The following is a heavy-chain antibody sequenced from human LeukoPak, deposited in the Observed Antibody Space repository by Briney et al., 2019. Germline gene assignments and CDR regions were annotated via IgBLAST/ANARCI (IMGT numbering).Heavy chain of an antibody. CDR2: IWYDGSNK. J-gene: IGHJ6*02. Sequence: GRSLRLSCAASGFTFSSYGMHWVRQAPGKGLEWVAVIWYDGSNKCYADSVKGRFTISRDNSKNTLYLQMNSLRAEDTAAYYCAGDYGEYYYGMDVWGQGTTVTVSS. CDR1: GFTFSSYG. CDR3: AGDYGEYYYGMDV. V-gene: IGHV3-33*01. D-gene: IGHD4-17*01.